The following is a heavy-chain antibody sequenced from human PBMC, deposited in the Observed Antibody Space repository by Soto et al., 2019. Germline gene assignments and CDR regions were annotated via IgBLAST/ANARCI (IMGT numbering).Heavy chain of an antibody. D-gene: IGHD3-10*01. V-gene: IGHV4-34*01. CDR2: INHSGST. CDR1: GGSFSGYY. J-gene: IGHJ6*02. CDR3: ARGLMELLWFGEFYGMDV. Sequence: PSETLSLTCAVYGGSFSGYYWSWIRQPPGKGLEWIGEINHSGSTNYNPSLKSRVTISVDTSKNQFSLKLSSVTAADTAVYYCARGLMELLWFGEFYGMDVWGQGTTVTVSS.